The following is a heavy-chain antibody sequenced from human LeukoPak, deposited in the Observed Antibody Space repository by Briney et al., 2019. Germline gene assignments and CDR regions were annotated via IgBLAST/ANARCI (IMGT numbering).Heavy chain of an antibody. D-gene: IGHD3-3*01. CDR2: ISTSSSAI. J-gene: IGHJ4*02. CDR3: AKDVLRFLEWLLYAFDY. V-gene: IGHV3-48*01. Sequence: GSLRLSCAASGFTFSSYIMDWVRQAPGKGLEWVSCISTSSSAIYYADSVKGRFTISRDNSKNTLYLQMNSLRAEDTAVYYCAKDVLRFLEWLLYAFDYWGQGTLVTVSS. CDR1: GFTFSSYI.